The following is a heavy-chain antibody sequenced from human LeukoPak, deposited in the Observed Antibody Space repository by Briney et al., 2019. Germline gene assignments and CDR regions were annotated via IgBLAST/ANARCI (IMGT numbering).Heavy chain of an antibody. CDR3: ARNDRRGYFDP. CDR2: IYHSGST. Sequence: SETLSLTCAVSGYSISSGYYWGWIRQPPGKGLEWIGSIYHSGSTYYNPSLKSRVTISVDTSKNQFSLKLSSVTAADTAVYYCARNDRRGYFDPWGQGTLVTVSS. D-gene: IGHD1-1*01. CDR1: GYSISSGYY. J-gene: IGHJ5*02. V-gene: IGHV4-38-2*01.